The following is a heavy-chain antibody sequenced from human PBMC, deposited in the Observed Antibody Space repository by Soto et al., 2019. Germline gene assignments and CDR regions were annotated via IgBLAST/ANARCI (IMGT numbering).Heavy chain of an antibody. V-gene: IGHV1-3*01. CDR1: GYTFTNYT. CDR3: ARNSCDSSGLVP. J-gene: IGHJ4*02. Sequence: ASVKVSCKASGYTFTNYTIHWVRQAPGQRLEWMGWINAGNGDTKYSQKFQGRVAITRDTSASTAYMELSSLRSEDTAVYYCARNSCDSSGLVPWGQGTLVTVSS. CDR2: INAGNGDT. D-gene: IGHD3-22*01.